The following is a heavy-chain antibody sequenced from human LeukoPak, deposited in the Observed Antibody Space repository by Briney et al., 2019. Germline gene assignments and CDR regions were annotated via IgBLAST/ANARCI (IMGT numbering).Heavy chain of an antibody. CDR1: GFTFSSYA. J-gene: IGHJ3*02. CDR2: ISGSGGST. CDR3: ARMGRWLVPPGAFDI. V-gene: IGHV3-23*01. Sequence: GGSLRLSCAASGFTFSSYAMSWVRQAPGKGLEWVSAISGSGGSTYYADSVKGRFTISRDNSKNTLYLQMNSLRAEDTALYYCARMGRWLVPPGAFDIWGQGTMVTVSS. D-gene: IGHD6-19*01.